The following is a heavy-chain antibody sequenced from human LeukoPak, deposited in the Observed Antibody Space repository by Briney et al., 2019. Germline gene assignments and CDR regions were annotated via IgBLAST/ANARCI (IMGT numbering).Heavy chain of an antibody. CDR1: GFTFSSYA. J-gene: IGHJ4*02. D-gene: IGHD3-22*01. CDR2: ISGSGGST. Sequence: PGGSLRLSCAASGFTFSSYAMHWVRQAPGKGLEWVAGISGSGGSTNYADSVKGRFTISRDNPKNTLYLQMNSLTVEDTAVYFCAKRGVVIRVILVGFHKEAYYFDSWGQGALVTVSS. CDR3: AKRGVVIRVILVGFHKEAYYFDS. V-gene: IGHV3-23*01.